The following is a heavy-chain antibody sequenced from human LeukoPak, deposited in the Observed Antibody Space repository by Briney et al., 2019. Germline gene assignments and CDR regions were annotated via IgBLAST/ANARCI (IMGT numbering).Heavy chain of an antibody. Sequence: PGGSLRLSCAASGFTFSSYAMSWVRQAPGKGLEWVSAISSSGGSTYYADSVKGRFTISRDNSKNTLYLQMNSLRAEDTAVYYCAKDALIYYYDSSGSFDYWGQGTLVTVSS. V-gene: IGHV3-23*01. D-gene: IGHD3-22*01. CDR3: AKDALIYYYDSSGSFDY. J-gene: IGHJ4*02. CDR2: ISSSGGST. CDR1: GFTFSSYA.